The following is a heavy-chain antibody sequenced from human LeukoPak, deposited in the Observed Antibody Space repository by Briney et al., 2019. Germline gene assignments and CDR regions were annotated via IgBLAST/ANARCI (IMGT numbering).Heavy chain of an antibody. Sequence: GASVNVSCKASGYTFTSYYMHWVRQAPGQGLEWMGWISAYNGNTNYAQKLQGRVTMTTDTSTSTAYMELRSLRSDDTAVYCCARFSNSNYAPYYYYGMDVWGQGTTVTVSS. J-gene: IGHJ6*02. V-gene: IGHV1-18*04. D-gene: IGHD4-11*01. CDR1: GYTFTSYY. CDR2: ISAYNGNT. CDR3: ARFSNSNYAPYYYYGMDV.